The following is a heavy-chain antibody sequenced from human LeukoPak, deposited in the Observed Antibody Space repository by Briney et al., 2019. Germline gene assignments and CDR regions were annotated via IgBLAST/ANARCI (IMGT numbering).Heavy chain of an antibody. CDR1: GFTFSSYA. CDR2: ISYDGSNK. Sequence: PGRSLRLSCAASGFTFSSYAMHWVRQAPGKGLEWVAVISYDGSNKYYADSVKGRFTISRDNSKNTLYLQMNSLRAEDTAVYYCAKDGYSSSCSYWGQGTLVTVSS. J-gene: IGHJ4*02. CDR3: AKDGYSSSCSY. V-gene: IGHV3-30-3*01. D-gene: IGHD6-13*01.